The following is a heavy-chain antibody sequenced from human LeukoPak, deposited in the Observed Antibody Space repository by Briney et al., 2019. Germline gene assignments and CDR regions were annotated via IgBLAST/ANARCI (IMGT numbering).Heavy chain of an antibody. V-gene: IGHV4-39*01. Sequence: SETLSLTCTVSGGSISSSSYYWGWIRQPPGKGLEWIGSIYYSGSTYYNPSLKSRVTISVDTSKNQFSLKLSSVTAADTAVYYCARGVRKLQSYYYYYYMDVWGKGTTVTVSS. CDR3: ARGVRKLQSYYYYYYMDV. J-gene: IGHJ6*03. CDR1: GGSISSSSYY. D-gene: IGHD5-24*01. CDR2: IYYSGST.